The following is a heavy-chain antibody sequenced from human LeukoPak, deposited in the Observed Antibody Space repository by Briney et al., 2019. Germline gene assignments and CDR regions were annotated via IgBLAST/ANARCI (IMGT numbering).Heavy chain of an antibody. CDR3: AKSPTRTVAGDLDY. Sequence: GGSLRLSCAASGFTFSSYAMSWVRQAPGKGLEWVSAISGSGGSTYYADSVKGRFTISRDNSKNTLYLQMSSLRAEDTAVYYCAKSPTRTVAGDLDYWGQGTLVTVSS. CDR1: GFTFSSYA. J-gene: IGHJ4*02. D-gene: IGHD6-19*01. V-gene: IGHV3-23*01. CDR2: ISGSGGST.